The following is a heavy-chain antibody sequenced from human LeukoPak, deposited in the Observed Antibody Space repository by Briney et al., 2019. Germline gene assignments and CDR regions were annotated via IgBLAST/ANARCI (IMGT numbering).Heavy chain of an antibody. V-gene: IGHV3-66*01. CDR1: GFTVSSNY. Sequence: PGGSLRLSCAASGFTVSSNYMSWVRQAPGKGLEWVSVIYSGGSTYYADSVKGRFTISRDNSKNTLYLQMNSLRAEDTAVYYCAISYSNGWYSRFQHWGQGTLVTVSS. J-gene: IGHJ1*01. CDR2: IYSGGST. CDR3: AISYSNGWYSRFQH. D-gene: IGHD6-19*01.